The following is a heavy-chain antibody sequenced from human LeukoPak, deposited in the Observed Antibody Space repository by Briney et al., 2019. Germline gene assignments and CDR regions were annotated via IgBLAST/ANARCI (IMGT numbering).Heavy chain of an antibody. V-gene: IGHV4-30-4*01. CDR2: IYYSGST. CDR3: YGSGSYQGGGVDY. D-gene: IGHD3-10*01. J-gene: IGHJ4*02. Sequence: SETLSLTCTLSGGSISSGDYYWSWIRQPPGKGLEWIGYIYYSGSTYYNPSLKSRVTISVDTSKNQFTLKLSSVTAADTAVYYCYGSGSYQGGGVDYWGQGTLVTVSS. CDR1: GGSISSGDYY.